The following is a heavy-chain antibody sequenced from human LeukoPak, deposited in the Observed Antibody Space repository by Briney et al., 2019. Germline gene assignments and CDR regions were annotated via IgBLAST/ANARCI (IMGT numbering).Heavy chain of an antibody. CDR3: ARLKSGSYTMYYYYYYYMDV. J-gene: IGHJ6*03. V-gene: IGHV1-2*02. CDR1: GYTFTGYY. Sequence: ASVKVSCKASGYTFTGYYMHWVRQAPGQGLEWMGWINPNSGGTNYAQKFQGRVTITRNTSISTAYMELSSLRSEDTAVYYYARLKSGSYTMYYYYYYYMDVWGKGTTVTVSS. D-gene: IGHD1-26*01. CDR2: INPNSGGT.